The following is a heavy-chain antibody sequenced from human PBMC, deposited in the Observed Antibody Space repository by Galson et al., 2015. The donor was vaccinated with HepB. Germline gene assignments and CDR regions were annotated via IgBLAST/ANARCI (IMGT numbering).Heavy chain of an antibody. V-gene: IGHV5-51*01. CDR3: ARHVRYFDWLLSPTFDY. Sequence: QSGAEVKKPGESLKISCKGSGYSFTSYWIGWVRQMPGKGLEWMGIIYPGDSDTGYSPSFQGQVTISADKSISTAYLQWSSLKASDTAMYYCARHVRYFDWLLSPTFDYWGQGTLVTVSS. CDR2: IYPGDSDT. D-gene: IGHD3-9*01. J-gene: IGHJ4*02. CDR1: GYSFTSYW.